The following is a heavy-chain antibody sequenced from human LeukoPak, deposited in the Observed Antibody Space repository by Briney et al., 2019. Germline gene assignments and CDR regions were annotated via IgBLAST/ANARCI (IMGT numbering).Heavy chain of an antibody. V-gene: IGHV3-11*04. Sequence: GGSLRLSCAASGFTFSDYYMSWIRQAPGKGLEWVSYISSSGSTIYYADSVKGRFTISRDNAKNSLYLQMNSLRAEDTAVYYCARDSSSSWQRGAFDYWGQGTLVTVSS. CDR2: ISSSGSTI. J-gene: IGHJ4*02. D-gene: IGHD6-13*01. CDR3: ARDSSSSWQRGAFDY. CDR1: GFTFSDYY.